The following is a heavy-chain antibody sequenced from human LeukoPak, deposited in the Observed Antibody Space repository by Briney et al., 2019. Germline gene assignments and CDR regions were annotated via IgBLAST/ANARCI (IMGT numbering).Heavy chain of an antibody. J-gene: IGHJ3*02. V-gene: IGHV3-48*01. Sequence: PGGSLRLSCAASGFTFSSYSMNCVRQAPGKGLEWVSYISSSSSTIYYADSVKGRFTISRDNAKNSLYLQMNSLRAEDTAVYYCARDYLALLGGAPYDAFDIWGQGTMVTVSS. CDR3: ARDYLALLGGAPYDAFDI. CDR2: ISSSSSTI. CDR1: GFTFSSYS. D-gene: IGHD1-26*01.